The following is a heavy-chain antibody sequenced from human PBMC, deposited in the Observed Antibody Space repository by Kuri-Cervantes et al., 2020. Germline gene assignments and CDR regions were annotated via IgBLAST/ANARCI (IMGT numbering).Heavy chain of an antibody. CDR2: MYASGST. V-gene: IGHV4-4*07. CDR1: GGSISDYY. CDR3: ARVDYYYYMDV. J-gene: IGHJ6*03. Sequence: SETLSLTCSVSGGSISDYYWSWIRQPAGKGLEWIGRMYASGSTNYNPSLKSRVTISVDKSKNQFSLKLSFVTAADTAVYYCARVDYYYYMDVWGKGTTVTVSS.